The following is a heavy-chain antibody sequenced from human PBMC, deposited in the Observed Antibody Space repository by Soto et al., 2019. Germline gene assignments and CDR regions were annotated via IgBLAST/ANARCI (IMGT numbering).Heavy chain of an antibody. J-gene: IGHJ4*02. CDR2: VSSSGSTI. V-gene: IGHV3-11*01. CDR3: ARDWTAAYSFDY. CDR1: GFTFSDYY. Sequence: GGPLRLSCAASGFTFSDYYMSWIRQAPGKGLEWVSYVSSSGSTIYYADSVRGRFTISRDNAKKSLYLQMNSLRAEDTAVYYCARDWTAAYSFDYWGQGTLVTVSS. D-gene: IGHD6-13*01.